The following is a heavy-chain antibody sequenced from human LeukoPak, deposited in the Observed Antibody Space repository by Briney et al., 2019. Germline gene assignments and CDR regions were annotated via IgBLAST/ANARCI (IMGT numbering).Heavy chain of an antibody. CDR2: ISSSSSYI. J-gene: IGHJ5*02. V-gene: IGHV3-21*01. CDR1: GFSFSTFT. CDR3: ARGLGWLHS. Sequence: GGSLRLSCEASGFSFSTFTMNWVRQAPGKGLEWVSSISSSSSYIYYADSVKGRFTISRANAKNSLFLQMNSLRAEDTAVYYCARGLGWLHSWGQGTLVTVSS. D-gene: IGHD3/OR15-3a*01.